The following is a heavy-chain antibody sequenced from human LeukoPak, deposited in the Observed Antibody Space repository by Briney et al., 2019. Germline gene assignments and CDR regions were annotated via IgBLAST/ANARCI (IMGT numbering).Heavy chain of an antibody. V-gene: IGHV4-34*01. CDR2: INHSGST. CDR3: ASSSWHPLVDYYYGMDV. CDR1: GGSFSGYY. D-gene: IGHD6-13*01. Sequence: SETLSLTCAVYGGSFSGYYWSWIRQPPGKGPEWIGEINHSGSTNYNPSLKSRVTISVDTSKNQFSLKLSSVTAADTAVYYCASSSWHPLVDYYYGMDVWGQGTTVTVSS. J-gene: IGHJ6*02.